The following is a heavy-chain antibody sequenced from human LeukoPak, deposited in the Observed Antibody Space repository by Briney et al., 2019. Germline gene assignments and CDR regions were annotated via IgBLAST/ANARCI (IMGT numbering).Heavy chain of an antibody. V-gene: IGHV4-59*01. CDR1: GGSISSYY. Sequence: PSETLSLTCTVSGGSISSYYWSWIRQPPGKGLEWIGYIYYSGSTNYNPSLKSRVTISVDTSKNQFSLKLSSVTAADTAVYYCARGPNGPNLDYLGQGTLVTVSS. D-gene: IGHD1-1*01. CDR3: ARGPNGPNLDY. J-gene: IGHJ4*02. CDR2: IYYSGST.